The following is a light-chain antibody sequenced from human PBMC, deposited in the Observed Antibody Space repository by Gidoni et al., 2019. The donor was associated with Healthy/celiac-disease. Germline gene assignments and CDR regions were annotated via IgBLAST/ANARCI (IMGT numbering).Light chain of an antibody. Sequence: EIVMTQSPATLSVSPGESATLSCRASQSVSSNLAWYQQNPGQAPRLLIYGASTRATGIPATFSGSGSGTEFTLTISSLQSEDFAVYYCQQYNNWPPLTFGGGTKVEIK. J-gene: IGKJ4*01. CDR2: GAS. CDR3: QQYNNWPPLT. CDR1: QSVSSN. V-gene: IGKV3-15*01.